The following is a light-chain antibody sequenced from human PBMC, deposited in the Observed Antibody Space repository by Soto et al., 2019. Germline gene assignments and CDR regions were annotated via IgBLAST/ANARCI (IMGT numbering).Light chain of an antibody. J-gene: IGKJ4*01. CDR2: AAS. Sequence: DIQMTQSPSSLSASVGDRVTITCRASQAISNNLAWYQQKPGKIPKLLIYAASTLQSGVPSRFSGSGSGTDFTLTISSLQPEDVATYYCQRYNSAPLTFGGGTKVEFK. CDR1: QAISNN. CDR3: QRYNSAPLT. V-gene: IGKV1-27*01.